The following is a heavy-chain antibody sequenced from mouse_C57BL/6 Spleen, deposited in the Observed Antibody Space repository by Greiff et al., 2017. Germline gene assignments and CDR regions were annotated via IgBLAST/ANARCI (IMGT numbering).Heavy chain of an antibody. CDR3: TRERAHYYGSSYAMDY. J-gene: IGHJ4*01. V-gene: IGHV1-15*01. CDR1: GYTFTDYE. CDR2: IDPETGGT. D-gene: IGHD1-1*01. Sequence: VKLQESGAELVRPGASVTLSCKASGYTFTDYEMHWVKQTPVHGLEWIGAIDPETGGTAYNQKFKGKAILTADKSSSTAYMELRSLTSEDSAVYYCTRERAHYYGSSYAMDYWGQGTSVTVSS.